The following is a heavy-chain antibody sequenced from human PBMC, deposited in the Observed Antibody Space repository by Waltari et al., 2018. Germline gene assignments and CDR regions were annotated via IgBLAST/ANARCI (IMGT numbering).Heavy chain of an antibody. CDR3: AANFDF. V-gene: IGHV3-33*01. J-gene: IGHJ4*02. CDR1: GLTFSRYG. CDR2: IWYDGSNI. Sequence: QVQLVESGGGVVQPGGSLRLSCSASGLTFSRYGMHWVRQAPGKGREWVAVIWYDGSNIYYADSVKGRFTISRDNSKNTVYLQMNSLRAEDTAVYYCAANFDFWGQGTLVTVSS.